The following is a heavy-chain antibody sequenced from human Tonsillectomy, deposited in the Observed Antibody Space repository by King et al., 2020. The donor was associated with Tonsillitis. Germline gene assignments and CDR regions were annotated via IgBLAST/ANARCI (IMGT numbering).Heavy chain of an antibody. CDR2: XYWXDDK. CDR3: AHGDWFDP. Sequence: ITLKESGPTLVKPTQTLTLTCTFSGFSLSSASGVGVGWXRQPPGKALXXXXLXYWXDDKRYSPSLKSRLTITKDTSKNQVVLTMTNMDPVDTATYYCAHGDWFDPWGQGTLVTVSS. J-gene: IGHJ5*02. CDR1: GFSLSSASGVG. V-gene: IGHV2-5*01.